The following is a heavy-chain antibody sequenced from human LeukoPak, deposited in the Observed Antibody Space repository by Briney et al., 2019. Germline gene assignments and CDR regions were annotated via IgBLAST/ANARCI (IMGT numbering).Heavy chain of an antibody. Sequence: SETLSLTCTVSGGSISSSSYYWGWIRQPPGKGLEWIGSIYYSGSTYYNPSLKSRVTISVDTSKNQFSLNLRSVTAADTAVYFCARARAFVWGSYRYIPYYFDPWGQGTLVTVSS. CDR2: IYYSGST. D-gene: IGHD3-16*02. CDR3: ARARAFVWGSYRYIPYYFDP. V-gene: IGHV4-39*07. J-gene: IGHJ5*02. CDR1: GGSISSSSYY.